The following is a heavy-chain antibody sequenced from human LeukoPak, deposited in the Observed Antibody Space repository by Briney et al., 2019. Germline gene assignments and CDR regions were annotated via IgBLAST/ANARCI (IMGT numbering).Heavy chain of an antibody. D-gene: IGHD6-19*01. CDR2: IQSDGSMQ. Sequence: GGSLRLSCAASGFSFSSYWMSWVRQAPGKGLEWVANIQSDGSMQQYVDSVKGRLTTSRDNAKNSLYLQMNSLRAEDTAVYYCARIPRGSGWSFLDFWGQGTLVTVTS. V-gene: IGHV3-7*01. CDR3: ARIPRGSGWSFLDF. CDR1: GFSFSSYW. J-gene: IGHJ4*02.